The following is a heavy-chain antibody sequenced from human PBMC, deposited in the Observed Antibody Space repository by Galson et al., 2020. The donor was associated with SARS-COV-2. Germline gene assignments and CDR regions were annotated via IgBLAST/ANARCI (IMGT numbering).Heavy chain of an antibody. J-gene: IGHJ4*02. CDR2: IYYSGST. Sequence: SETLSLTCTVSGGSISSSSYYWGWIRQPPGKGLEWIGSIYYSGSTYYNPSLKSRVTISVDTSKNQFSLKLSSVTAADTAVYYCARPSSYGSIDYWGQGTLVTVSS. D-gene: IGHD5-18*01. CDR1: GGSISSSSYY. CDR3: ARPSSYGSIDY. V-gene: IGHV4-39*01.